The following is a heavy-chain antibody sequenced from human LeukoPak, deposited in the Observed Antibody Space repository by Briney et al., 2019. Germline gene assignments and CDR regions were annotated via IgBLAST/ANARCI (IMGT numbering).Heavy chain of an antibody. CDR1: GGSISSSSYY. CDR2: IYYSGST. CDR3: ARGGAIAAAGLRSRKYFQH. Sequence: KASETLSLTCTVSGGSISSSSYYWGWIRQPPGKGLEWIGSIYYSGSTYYNPSLESRVTISVDTSKNQFSLKLSSVTAADTAVYYCARGGAIAAAGLRSRKYFQHWGQGTLVTVSS. V-gene: IGHV4-39*07. D-gene: IGHD6-13*01. J-gene: IGHJ1*01.